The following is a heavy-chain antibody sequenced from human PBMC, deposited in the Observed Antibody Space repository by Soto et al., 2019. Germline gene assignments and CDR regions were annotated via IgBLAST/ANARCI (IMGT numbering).Heavy chain of an antibody. CDR1: GFTFSSYW. V-gene: IGHV3-7*01. J-gene: IGHJ6*02. Sequence: PGGSLRLSCAASGFTFSSYWMSWVRQAPRKGLEWVANIKQDGSEKYYVDSVKGRFTISRDNAKNSLYLQMNSLRAEDTAVYYCARDYPIPIYQPYYYYGMDVWGQGTTVTVSS. D-gene: IGHD2-2*01. CDR3: ARDYPIPIYQPYYYYGMDV. CDR2: IKQDGSEK.